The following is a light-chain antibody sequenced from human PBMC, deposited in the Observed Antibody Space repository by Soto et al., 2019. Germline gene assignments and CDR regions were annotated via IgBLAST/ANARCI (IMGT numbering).Light chain of an antibody. CDR1: QSISRW. Sequence: DVKMTHSPTTLAVSPCDRATLPFRASQSISRWLAWYQQKPEKAPKFLIYNSCSLESGVPSRFSGRGSGTEFTLTISSQQPDVFATYYCQQYNGYPWTFGQGTKVDIK. V-gene: IGKV1-5*01. CDR2: NSC. J-gene: IGKJ1*01. CDR3: QQYNGYPWT.